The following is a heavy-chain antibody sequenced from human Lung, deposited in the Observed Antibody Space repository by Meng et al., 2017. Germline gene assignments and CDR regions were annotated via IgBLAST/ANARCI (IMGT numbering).Heavy chain of an antibody. Sequence: VQLVHAGAEVKNPGASVKVSCKPSGYTFTAYWLHWVRQAPGQGLDWMGRIDPRSGDTQYAQKFQGRVTMTRDTSISTTYMELSRLRSDDTAVYYCVRDEDISAAGKLFGDYWGQGTLVTVSS. V-gene: IGHV1-2*06. CDR3: VRDEDISAAGKLFGDY. CDR2: IDPRSGDT. CDR1: GYTFTAYW. D-gene: IGHD6-13*01. J-gene: IGHJ4*02.